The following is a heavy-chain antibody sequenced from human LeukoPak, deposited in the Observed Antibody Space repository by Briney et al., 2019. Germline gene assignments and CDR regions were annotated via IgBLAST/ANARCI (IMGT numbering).Heavy chain of an antibody. CDR3: ARDGSGYDLAYYYYGMDV. J-gene: IGHJ6*02. Sequence: SQTLSLTRAISGDSVSSNSAAWNWIRQSPSRGLEWLGRTYYRSKWYNDYAVSVKSRITINPDTSKNQFSLQLNSVTPEDTAVYYCARDGSGYDLAYYYYGMDVWGQGTTVTVSS. V-gene: IGHV6-1*01. CDR1: GDSVSSNSAA. D-gene: IGHD5-12*01. CDR2: TYYRSKWYN.